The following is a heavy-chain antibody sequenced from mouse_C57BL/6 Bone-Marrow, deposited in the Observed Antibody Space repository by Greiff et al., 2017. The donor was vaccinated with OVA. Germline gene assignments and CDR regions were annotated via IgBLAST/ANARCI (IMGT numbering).Heavy chain of an antibody. J-gene: IGHJ1*03. CDR3: ARWGEYFDV. Sequence: EVKLVESGGGLVQPGGSLSLSCAASGFTFTDYYMSWVRQPPGQALEWLGFIRNKANGYTTEYSASVKGRFTISRDNSQRILYLQMNALRAEDSATYYCARWGEYFDVWGTGTTVTVSS. V-gene: IGHV7-3*01. CDR2: IRNKANGYTT. CDR1: GFTFTDYY.